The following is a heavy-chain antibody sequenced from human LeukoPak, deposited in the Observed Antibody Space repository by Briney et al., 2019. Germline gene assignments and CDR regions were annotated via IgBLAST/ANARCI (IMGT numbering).Heavy chain of an antibody. CDR1: GFTFSSYA. CDR2: ISGSGGST. CDR3: AEVGCTNGVCQGYYYMDV. J-gene: IGHJ6*03. Sequence: GGSLRLSCAASGFTFSSYAMSWVRQAPGKGLEWVSAISGSGGSTYYADSVKGRFTISRDNSKNTLYLQMNSLRAEDTAVYHCAEVGCTNGVCQGYYYMDVWGKGTTVTVSS. D-gene: IGHD2-8*01. V-gene: IGHV3-23*01.